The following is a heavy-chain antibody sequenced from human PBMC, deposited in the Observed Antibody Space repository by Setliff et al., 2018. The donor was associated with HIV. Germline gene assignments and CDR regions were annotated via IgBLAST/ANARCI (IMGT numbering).Heavy chain of an antibody. D-gene: IGHD3-10*01. V-gene: IGHV1-8*02. Sequence: ASVKVSCKTSGYTFTSHDINWVRQAPGQGLEWMGWMSPNSGNTGYAQKFDGRVTMTRDTSTSTVYMELSSLRSDDTAVYYCVRDFGGRWTFDYWGQGTLVTVSS. CDR2: MSPNSGNT. CDR3: VRDFGGRWTFDY. J-gene: IGHJ4*02. CDR1: GYTFTSHD.